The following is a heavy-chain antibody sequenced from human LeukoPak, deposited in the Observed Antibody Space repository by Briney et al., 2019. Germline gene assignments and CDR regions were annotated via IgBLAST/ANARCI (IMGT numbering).Heavy chain of an antibody. CDR3: ARLIFGVVFDAFDI. J-gene: IGHJ3*02. Sequence: PSETLSLTCTVSGGSISSGGYYWSWIHQHPGKGLEWIRYIYYSGSTYYNPSLKSRVTISVDTSKNQFSLKLSSVTAADTAVYYCARLIFGVVFDAFDIWGQGTMVTVSS. CDR2: IYYSGST. CDR1: GGSISSGGYY. D-gene: IGHD3-3*01. V-gene: IGHV4-31*03.